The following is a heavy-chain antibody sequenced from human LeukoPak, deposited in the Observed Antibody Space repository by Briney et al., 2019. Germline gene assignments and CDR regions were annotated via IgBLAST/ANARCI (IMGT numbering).Heavy chain of an antibody. V-gene: IGHV3-21*01. CDR2: ISSTSAYI. CDR1: GFTFSGYS. CDR3: ARTYYYGSGNAFDM. Sequence: GGSLRLSCAASGFTFSGYSMNWVRQAPGKGLEWVSSISSTSAYIYYADSMKGRFTISRDNAKNSLHLQMNSLRAEDTAVYYCARTYYYGSGNAFDMWGQGTMVTVSS. D-gene: IGHD3-10*01. J-gene: IGHJ3*02.